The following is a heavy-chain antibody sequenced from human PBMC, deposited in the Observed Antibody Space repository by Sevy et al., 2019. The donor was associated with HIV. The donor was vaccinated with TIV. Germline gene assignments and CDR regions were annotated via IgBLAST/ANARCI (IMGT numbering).Heavy chain of an antibody. CDR2: INSDSGGP. Sequence: ASVKVSCKASGYTLTGYYMHWLRPAPGQGLEWMGWINSDSGGPPYAPKFQGRVTLTRDTSISTAYMDLSRHKADDTAVYYCVRDDRDGYFEYWGQGTLVTVSS. CDR1: GYTLTGYY. CDR3: VRDDRDGYFEY. J-gene: IGHJ4*02. V-gene: IGHV1-2*02.